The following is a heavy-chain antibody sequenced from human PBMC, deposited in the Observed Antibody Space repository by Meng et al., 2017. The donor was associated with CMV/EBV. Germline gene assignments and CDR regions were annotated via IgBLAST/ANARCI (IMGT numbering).Heavy chain of an antibody. CDR3: ARGRAVAGRGWFDP. Sequence: SETLSLTCAVYGGSFSGYYWSWIRQPPGEGLEWIGEINHSGSTNYNPSLKSRVTISVDTSKNQFSLKLSSVTAADTAVYYCARGRAVAGRGWFDPWGQGTLVTVSS. J-gene: IGHJ5*02. CDR1: GGSFSGYY. V-gene: IGHV4-34*01. CDR2: INHSGST. D-gene: IGHD6-19*01.